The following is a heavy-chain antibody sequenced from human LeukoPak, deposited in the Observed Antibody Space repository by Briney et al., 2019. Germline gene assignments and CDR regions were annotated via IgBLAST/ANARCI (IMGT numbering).Heavy chain of an antibody. D-gene: IGHD6-19*01. CDR3: ARHFPIDHSSGWIRPTILWYFDY. CDR2: IYYGGST. V-gene: IGHV4-39*01. CDR1: GGSISRPSYY. J-gene: IGHJ4*02. Sequence: PSETLSLICTVSGGSISRPSYYWGWIRQPPGKGLEWVGSIYYGGSTHYNSSLGSRVTISVDTSKNQLSLKVSSVTAADTAVYYCARHFPIDHSSGWIRPTILWYFDYWGQGTLVTVSS.